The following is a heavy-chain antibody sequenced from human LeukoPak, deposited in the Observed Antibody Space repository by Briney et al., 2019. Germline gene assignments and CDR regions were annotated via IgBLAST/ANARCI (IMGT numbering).Heavy chain of an antibody. CDR2: INHSGST. CDR3: ARAVPGTGTTQGYYYYYMDV. Sequence: PSETLSLTCAVYGGSFSGYYWSWIRQPPGKGLEWIGEINHSGSTNYNPSLKSRVTISVDTSKNQFSLKLSSVTAADTAVYYCARAVPGTGTTQGYYYYYMDVWGKGTTVTVSS. V-gene: IGHV4-34*01. D-gene: IGHD1-7*01. J-gene: IGHJ6*03. CDR1: GGSFSGYY.